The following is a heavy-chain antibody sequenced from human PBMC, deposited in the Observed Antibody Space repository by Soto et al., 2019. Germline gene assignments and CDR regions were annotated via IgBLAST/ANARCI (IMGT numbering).Heavy chain of an antibody. Sequence: QVQVVQSGAEVKKPGASVKVSCKASGYTFTSYDISWVRQANGQGLEWMGWMNPNSGNTGYAQKFQGRVTMTRNTSISTAYMELSTLRSEDTAVYYCATERSGYYYVWGQGTLVTVSS. CDR3: ATERSGYYYV. CDR2: MNPNSGNT. D-gene: IGHD1-26*01. CDR1: GYTFTSYD. J-gene: IGHJ4*02. V-gene: IGHV1-8*01.